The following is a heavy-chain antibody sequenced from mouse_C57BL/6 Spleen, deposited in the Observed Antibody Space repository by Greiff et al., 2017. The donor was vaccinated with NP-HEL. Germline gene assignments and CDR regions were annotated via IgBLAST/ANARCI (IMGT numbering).Heavy chain of an antibody. CDR1: GFTFSDYG. J-gene: IGHJ1*03. V-gene: IGHV5-17*01. CDR3: ARDGSSYGYWYFDV. Sequence: EVKLVESGGGLVKPGGSLKLSCAASGFTFSDYGMHWVRQAPEKGLEWVAYISSGSSTIYYADTVKGRFTISRDNAKNTLFLQMTSLRSEDTAMYYCARDGSSYGYWYFDVWGTGTTVTVSS. CDR2: ISSGSSTI. D-gene: IGHD1-1*01.